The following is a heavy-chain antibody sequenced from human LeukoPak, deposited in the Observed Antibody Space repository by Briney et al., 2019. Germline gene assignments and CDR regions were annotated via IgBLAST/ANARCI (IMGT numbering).Heavy chain of an antibody. J-gene: IGHJ5*02. CDR1: GYTFTSYG. CDR3: VRVRFLDWLWAWFDP. CDR2: ISTHKGNT. Sequence: GPSVKISCKASGYTFTSYGISWVRHAPGQRREWIGWISTHKGNTKYAQKLQSRVTTTTDTPASTAYMELRTLRSHDTAVYYSVRVRFLDWLWAWFDPWGQGTLVTVPS. D-gene: IGHD3-3*01. V-gene: IGHV1-18*01.